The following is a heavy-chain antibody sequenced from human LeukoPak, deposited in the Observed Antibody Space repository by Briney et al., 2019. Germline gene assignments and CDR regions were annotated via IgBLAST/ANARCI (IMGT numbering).Heavy chain of an antibody. Sequence: SETLSLTCAVFGGSFSDYYWSWIRQPPGKGLEWIGEINGSGSTSYSPSLKSRVTISVDTSKNQFSLKLSSVTAADTAVYYCARETFSSGWYWFDPWGQGTLVTVSS. CDR2: INGSGST. CDR1: GGSFSDYY. D-gene: IGHD6-19*01. J-gene: IGHJ5*02. CDR3: ARETFSSGWYWFDP. V-gene: IGHV4-34*01.